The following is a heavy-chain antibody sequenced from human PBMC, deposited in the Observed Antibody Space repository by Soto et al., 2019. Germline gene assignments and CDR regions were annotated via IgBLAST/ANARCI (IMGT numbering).Heavy chain of an antibody. D-gene: IGHD6-19*01. J-gene: IGHJ5*01. V-gene: IGHV3-23*01. CDR3: AKADGQQWLLPHLES. Sequence: GSLRLSCEASGFTFRSSAMGWVRQAPGKGLEWVSGISCCEGTTSYAESVRGRFIISRDDSKNTLYLQMNSLRGEDTALYYCAKADGQQWLLPHLESWAQGDLVPVSS. CDR2: ISCCEGTT. CDR1: GFTFRSSA.